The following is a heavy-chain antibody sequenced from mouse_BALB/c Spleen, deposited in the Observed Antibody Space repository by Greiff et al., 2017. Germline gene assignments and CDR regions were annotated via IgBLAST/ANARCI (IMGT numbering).Heavy chain of an antibody. CDR2: ISYSGST. J-gene: IGHJ2*01. V-gene: IGHV3-2*02. CDR1: GYSITSDYA. CDR3: ARSWALFDY. Sequence: EVQLVESGPGLVKPSQSLSLTCTVTGYSITSDYAWNWIRQFPGNKLEWMGYISYSGSTSYNPSLKSRISITRDTSKNQFFLQLNSVTTEDTATYYCARSWALFDYWGQGTTLTVSS. D-gene: IGHD4-1*01.